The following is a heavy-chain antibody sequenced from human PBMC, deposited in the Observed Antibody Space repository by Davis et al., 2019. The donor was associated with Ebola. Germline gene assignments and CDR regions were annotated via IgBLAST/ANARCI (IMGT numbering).Heavy chain of an antibody. CDR2: INHSGST. CDR3: ANVHWYYAMDV. V-gene: IGHV4-34*08. CDR1: GFTVSSNY. Sequence: LSCAASGFTVSSNYMSWIRQPPGKGLEWIGEINHSGSTNYNPSLKSRVTISVDKSKNQFSLKLSSVTAADTAVYYCANVHWYYAMDVWGQGTTVTVSS. J-gene: IGHJ6*02. D-gene: IGHD1-1*01.